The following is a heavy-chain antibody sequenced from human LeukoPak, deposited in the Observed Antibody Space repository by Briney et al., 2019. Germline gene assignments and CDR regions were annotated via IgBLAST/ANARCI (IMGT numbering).Heavy chain of an antibody. CDR1: GFTFSDYY. CDR2: ISSSGSTI. Sequence: PGGSLRLSCAASGFTFSDYYMSWIRQAPGKGLEWVSYISSSGSTIYYADSVKGRFTISRDNAKNSLYLQMNSLSAEDTAVYYCAREYYDSSGYYYFDYWGQGTLVTVSS. V-gene: IGHV3-11*04. D-gene: IGHD3-22*01. CDR3: AREYYDSSGYYYFDY. J-gene: IGHJ4*02.